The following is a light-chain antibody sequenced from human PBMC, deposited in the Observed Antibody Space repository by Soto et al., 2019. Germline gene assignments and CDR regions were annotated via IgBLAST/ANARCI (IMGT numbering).Light chain of an antibody. Sequence: LPQSPAPLSLSPGERATFSCRASPNVNNFLAWYQQKPGQAPRLLIYDASNRATGIPSRFSGSGSGTEFTLTISSLQPDDFATYYCQHYNSYSEAFGQGTKVDIK. CDR1: PNVNNF. CDR2: DAS. V-gene: IGKV3-11*01. J-gene: IGKJ1*01. CDR3: QHYNSYSEA.